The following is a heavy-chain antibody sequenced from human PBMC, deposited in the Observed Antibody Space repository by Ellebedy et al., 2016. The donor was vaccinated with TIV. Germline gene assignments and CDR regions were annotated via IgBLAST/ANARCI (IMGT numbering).Heavy chain of an antibody. CDR3: ARQNRDPFDY. CDR1: GYSFTSYW. J-gene: IGHJ4*02. CDR2: IYPGDSDT. V-gene: IGHV5-51*01. Sequence: PGGSLRLSCKGSGYSFTSYWIGWVRQMPGKGLEWIGIIYPGDSDTRYSPSFQGQVTISADKSISTAYLQWSSLKASDTAIYYCARQNRDPFDYWGQGTLVTVSS. D-gene: IGHD5-24*01.